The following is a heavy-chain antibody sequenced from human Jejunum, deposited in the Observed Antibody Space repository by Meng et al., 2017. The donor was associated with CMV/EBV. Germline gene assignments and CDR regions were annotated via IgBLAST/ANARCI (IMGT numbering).Heavy chain of an antibody. D-gene: IGHD3-9*01. Sequence: TSGMHWVRQAPGKGLEWVTFISNDGSNKYYGDSVKGRFTISRDNSKNTLYLQMNSLRAEDTSVYYCVKDRGVPYYESLTGYSYFDYWGQGALVTVSS. J-gene: IGHJ4*02. CDR3: VKDRGVPYYESLTGYSYFDY. CDR1: TSG. V-gene: IGHV3-30*02. CDR2: ISNDGSNK.